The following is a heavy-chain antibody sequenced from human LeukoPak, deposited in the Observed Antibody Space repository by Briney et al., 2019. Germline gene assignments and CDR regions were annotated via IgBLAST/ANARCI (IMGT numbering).Heavy chain of an antibody. CDR2: IYYSGST. J-gene: IGHJ2*01. D-gene: IGHD3-10*01. CDR3: ARSMVRGVRPWYFDL. CDR1: GDSISSNSYY. Sequence: SETLSLTCTVSGDSISSNSYYSGWIRQPPGKGLEWIGSIYYSGSTYYNPSLKSRVTISVDTSKNQFFLKLSSVTAADTAVYYCARSMVRGVRPWYFDLWGRGTLVTVSS. V-gene: IGHV4-39*07.